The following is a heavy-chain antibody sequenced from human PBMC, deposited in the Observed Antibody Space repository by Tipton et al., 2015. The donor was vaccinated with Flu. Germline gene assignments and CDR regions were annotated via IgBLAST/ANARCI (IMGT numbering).Heavy chain of an antibody. J-gene: IGHJ4*02. CDR1: GGSISNYY. Sequence: TLSLTCTVSGGSISNYYWGWIRQPPGKGLEWIGYIYYSGSTNYNPSLKSRVTISVDMSKNQISLNLSSVTAADTAVYYCAGEYYGSGSYQRYFDYWGQGTLVTVSS. D-gene: IGHD3-10*01. V-gene: IGHV4-59*01. CDR2: IYYSGST. CDR3: AGEYYGSGSYQRYFDY.